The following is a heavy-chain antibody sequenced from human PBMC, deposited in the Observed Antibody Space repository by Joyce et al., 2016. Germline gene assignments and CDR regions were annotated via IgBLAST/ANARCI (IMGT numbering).Heavy chain of an antibody. CDR3: AGGAMVRGVDVDY. CDR2: IWYDGNKK. V-gene: IGHV3-33*04. D-gene: IGHD3-10*01. Sequence: QVQLVESGGGVVQPGRSLRLSCAASGFTFSSFGMHWVRRAPGKGRKWVAVIWYDGNKKYYADSVKGRFTISRDNAQNSLYLQMNSLRVEDTAVYYCAGGAMVRGVDVDYWGQGTLVTVSS. CDR1: GFTFSSFG. J-gene: IGHJ4*02.